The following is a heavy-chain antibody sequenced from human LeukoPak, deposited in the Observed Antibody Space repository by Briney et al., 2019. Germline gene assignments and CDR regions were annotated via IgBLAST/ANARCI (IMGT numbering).Heavy chain of an antibody. CDR2: ISGRGGST. CDR1: GFTFSNYA. J-gene: IGHJ4*02. V-gene: IGHV3-23*01. Sequence: PGGSLRLSCAASGFTFSNYAMSWVRQAPGKGLEWVSAISGRGGSTFYADSVKGRFTISRDNSKNTPDLQMNSLRAEDTSVYYCAKDGPGGGTPNYYFDFWGQGALVTVSS. D-gene: IGHD3-10*01. CDR3: AKDGPGGGTPNYYFDF.